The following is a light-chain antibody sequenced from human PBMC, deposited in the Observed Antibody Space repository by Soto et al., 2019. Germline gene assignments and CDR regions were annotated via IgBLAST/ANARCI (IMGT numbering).Light chain of an antibody. CDR2: GAS. CDR1: QSVSSSY. V-gene: IGKV3-20*01. J-gene: IGKJ1*01. CDR3: QQYGSSPVT. Sequence: EIVLTQSPGTLSLSPGERATLSCRASQSVSSSYLAWYQQKPGQAPRLLIYGASSRATGIQDRFSGSGSGTDFTLPISRLEPEDFAVYYCQQYGSSPVTFGQGTKVEIK.